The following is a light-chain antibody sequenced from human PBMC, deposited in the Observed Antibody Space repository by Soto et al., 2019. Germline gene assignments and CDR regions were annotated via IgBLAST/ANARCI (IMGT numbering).Light chain of an antibody. V-gene: IGLV1-44*01. J-gene: IGLJ1*01. CDR3: AAWDDSLNGGV. Sequence: QSVLPQPPSASVTPGQMVTISCSGSSSNIGSNTVNWYQQLPGTAPKLLIYSNNQRPSGVPDRFSGSKSGTSASLAISGLQSEDEADYYCAAWDDSLNGGVFGTGTKVTVL. CDR1: SSNIGSNT. CDR2: SNN.